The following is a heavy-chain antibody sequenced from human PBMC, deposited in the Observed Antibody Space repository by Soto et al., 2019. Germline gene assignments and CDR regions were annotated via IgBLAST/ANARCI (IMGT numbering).Heavy chain of an antibody. CDR2: VYQSGTT. V-gene: IGHV4-39*01. D-gene: IGHD2-2*01. CDR1: GASISTSSDF. Sequence: QLQLQESGPGLVRSSETLSLTCSVSGASISTSSDFWGWIRQAPGKGLEWIGNVYQSGTTRPNPSLKSRVSIFVDRSKNQFSLELNSATAADRAVYYCARQPESTSYFDYWGQGILVTVSS. J-gene: IGHJ4*02. CDR3: ARQPESTSYFDY.